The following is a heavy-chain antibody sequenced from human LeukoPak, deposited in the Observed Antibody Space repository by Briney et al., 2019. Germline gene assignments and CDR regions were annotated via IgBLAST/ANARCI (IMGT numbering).Heavy chain of an antibody. CDR1: GFTFSSYS. D-gene: IGHD6-13*01. CDR2: ISSGSSYI. V-gene: IGHV3-21*01. Sequence: TGGSLRLSCAASGFTFSSYSMNWVRLAPGKGLEWVSSISSGSSYIYYADSVKGRFTISRDNAKNSLYLHMSSLRAEDTAVYYCALDTSAERGQQLANWGQGTLVTVSS. CDR3: ALDTSAERGQQLAN. J-gene: IGHJ4*02.